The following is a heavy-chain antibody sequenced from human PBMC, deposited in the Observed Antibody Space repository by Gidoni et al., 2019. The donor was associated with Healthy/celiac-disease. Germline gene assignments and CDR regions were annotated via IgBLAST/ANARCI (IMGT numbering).Heavy chain of an antibody. Sequence: QVQLQESGPGLVKPSGTLSLTCAVSGGSISSSNRWSGVRQPPGKRLEWIGEIYHSGSTNYNPSLQSRVTISVDNSKNQFSLKLSSVTAADTAVYYCASGYYYDSSGRVDYWGQGTLVTVSS. V-gene: IGHV4-4*02. J-gene: IGHJ4*02. D-gene: IGHD3-22*01. CDR3: ASGYYYDSSGRVDY. CDR1: GGSISSSNR. CDR2: IYHSGST.